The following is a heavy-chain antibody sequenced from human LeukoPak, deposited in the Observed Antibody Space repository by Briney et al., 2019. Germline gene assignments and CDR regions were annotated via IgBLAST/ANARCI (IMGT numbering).Heavy chain of an antibody. J-gene: IGHJ6*02. V-gene: IGHV4-34*01. CDR3: ARSRANWVPYYYGMDV. CDR2: INHSGST. CDR1: GGSFSGYC. D-gene: IGHD7-27*01. Sequence: SETLSLTCAVYGGSFSGYCWSWIRQPPGKGLEWIGEINHSGSTNYNPSLKSRVTISVDTSKNQFSLKLSSVTAADTAVYYCARSRANWVPYYYGMDVWGQGTTVTVSS.